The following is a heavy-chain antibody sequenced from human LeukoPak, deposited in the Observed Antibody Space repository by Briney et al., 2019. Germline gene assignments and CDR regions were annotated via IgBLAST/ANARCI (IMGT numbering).Heavy chain of an antibody. D-gene: IGHD2-2*01. J-gene: IGHJ4*02. Sequence: GGSLRLSCAASGFTFSSYSMNWVRQAPGKGLEWVSSISSSSSYIYYADSVKGRFTISRDNAKNSLYLQMNSLRAEDTAVYYCAREVIVVVPAAHADYWGQGTLVTVSS. CDR3: AREVIVVVPAAHADY. CDR1: GFTFSSYS. V-gene: IGHV3-21*01. CDR2: ISSSSSYI.